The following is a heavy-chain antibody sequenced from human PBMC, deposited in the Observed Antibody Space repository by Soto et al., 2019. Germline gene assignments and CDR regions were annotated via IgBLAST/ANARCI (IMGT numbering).Heavy chain of an antibody. CDR3: ARDLPAQIPLPYYYYGMDV. J-gene: IGHJ6*02. V-gene: IGHV3-21*01. CDR2: ISSSSSYI. CDR1: GFTFSSYS. Sequence: GGSLRLSCAASGFTFSSYSMNWVRQAPGKGLEWVSSISSSSSYIYYADSVKGRFTISRDNAKNSLYLEMNSLRAEDTAVYYCARDLPAQIPLPYYYYGMDVWGQGTTVTVSS. D-gene: IGHD2-2*01.